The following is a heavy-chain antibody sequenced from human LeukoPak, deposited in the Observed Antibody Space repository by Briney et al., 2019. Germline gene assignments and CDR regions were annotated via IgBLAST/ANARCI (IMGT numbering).Heavy chain of an antibody. CDR1: GYIFTDYG. J-gene: IGHJ4*02. CDR2: ISVYNVNT. Sequence: ASVKVSCTTSGYIFTDYGISWVRQAPGQGLEWMGWISVYNVNTNYAQKFQGRVAMTADTSTRTVYMELTDLKSDDAAVYYCARDEIFGVRTHSDYWGQGTLVTVSS. D-gene: IGHD3-3*01. V-gene: IGHV1-18*01. CDR3: ARDEIFGVRTHSDY.